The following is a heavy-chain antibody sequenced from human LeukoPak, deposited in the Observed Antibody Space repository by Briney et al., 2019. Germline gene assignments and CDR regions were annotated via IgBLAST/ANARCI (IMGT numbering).Heavy chain of an antibody. CDR3: ATGTYYDFWSGYYFNY. J-gene: IGHJ4*02. D-gene: IGHD3-3*01. CDR2: IIPILGIA. CDR1: GGTFSSYA. V-gene: IGHV1-69*04. Sequence: GAPVKVSCKASGGTFSSYAISWVRQAPGQGLEWMGRIIPILGIANYAQKFQGRVTITADKSTSTAYMELSSLRSEDTAVYYCATGTYYDFWSGYYFNYWGQGTLVTVSS.